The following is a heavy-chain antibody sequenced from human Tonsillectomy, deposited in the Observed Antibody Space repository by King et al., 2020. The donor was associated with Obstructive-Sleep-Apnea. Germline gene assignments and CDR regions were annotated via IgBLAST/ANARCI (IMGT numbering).Heavy chain of an antibody. CDR2: IIPFFAKA. CDR3: ASPRVVIRDAFDI. Sequence: VQLVQSGAEVKKPGSSVKVSCKASGGTFSSYAISWVRQAPGQGLEWMGGIIPFFAKANYAKKFQGRVTMTADESTSTAYMELSSLRSEDTAVYYCASPRVVIRDAFDIWGQGTMVTVSS. V-gene: IGHV1-69*01. D-gene: IGHD3-3*01. J-gene: IGHJ3*02. CDR1: GGTFSSYA.